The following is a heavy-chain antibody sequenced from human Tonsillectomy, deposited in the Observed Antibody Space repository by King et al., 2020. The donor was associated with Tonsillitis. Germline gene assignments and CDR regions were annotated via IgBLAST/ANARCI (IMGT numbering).Heavy chain of an antibody. CDR1: GLTLSTYG. J-gene: IGHJ4*02. Sequence: VQLVESGGGVVQPGRSLSLSFAASGLTLSTYGVHWVRRAPGKGLEWGAGVWSDGSSSFYADSVKWRFTSSRDNSKNTVFLQMNSLRAEDTALYYCARDSCSRTSCYIDYWGQGTLVTVSS. CDR2: VWSDGSSS. D-gene: IGHD2-2*02. V-gene: IGHV3-33*08. CDR3: ARDSCSRTSCYIDY.